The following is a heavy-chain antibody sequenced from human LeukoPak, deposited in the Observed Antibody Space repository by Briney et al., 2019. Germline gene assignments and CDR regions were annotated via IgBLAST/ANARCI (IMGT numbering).Heavy chain of an antibody. Sequence: VASLKVSCKPSGYTFTSYDINSVRPATGQGLECMGWMNPNSGNTGYAQKFQGRVTMTRNTSISTAYMELSSLRSEDTAVYYCARGRIAKRFDPWGQGTLVTVSS. J-gene: IGHJ5*02. V-gene: IGHV1-8*01. CDR3: ARGRIAKRFDP. CDR1: GYTFTSYD. CDR2: MNPNSGNT. D-gene: IGHD6-13*01.